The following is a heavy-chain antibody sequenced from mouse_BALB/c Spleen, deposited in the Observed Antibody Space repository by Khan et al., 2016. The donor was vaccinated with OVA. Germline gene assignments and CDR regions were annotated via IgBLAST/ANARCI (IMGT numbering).Heavy chain of an antibody. J-gene: IGHJ3*01. Sequence: QVQLKESGAELAKPGASVKMSCKASGYTFTNYWMHWVKQRPGQGLEWIGYVNPSTGYTEYNQKFKDKATLTADKSSSTAYMQLSSLTSEDSAVYYCVNHGSSSAWFTYWGHWTLVTVS. V-gene: IGHV1-7*01. CDR3: VNHGSSSAWFTY. CDR2: VNPSTGYT. D-gene: IGHD1-1*01. CDR1: GYTFTNYW.